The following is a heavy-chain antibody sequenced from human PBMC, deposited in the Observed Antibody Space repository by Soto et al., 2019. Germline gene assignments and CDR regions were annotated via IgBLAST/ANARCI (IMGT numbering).Heavy chain of an antibody. J-gene: IGHJ4*02. D-gene: IGHD3-22*01. CDR2: IIPIFGAA. CDR1: RGTFSSYA. Sequence: SVKVSCKASRGTFSSYAFSCVRQAPGQGLEWMGGIIPIFGAANYAQKFQGRVTITADKSTSTAYMELSSLRSEDTAVYYCARASHYYDSSGYYYENDYWGQGTLVTVSS. CDR3: ARASHYYDSSGYYYENDY. V-gene: IGHV1-69*06.